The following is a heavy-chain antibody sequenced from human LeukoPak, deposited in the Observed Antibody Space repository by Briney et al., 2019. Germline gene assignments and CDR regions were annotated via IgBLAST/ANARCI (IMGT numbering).Heavy chain of an antibody. CDR2: INHSGST. CDR1: GGSFSGYY. CDR3: ARQREKHIVVVVAATRSSFFDY. V-gene: IGHV4-34*01. Sequence: PSETLSLTCAVYGGSFSGYYWSWIRQPPGKGLEWIGEINHSGSTNYNPSLKSRVTISVDTSKNQFSLKLSSVTAADTAVYYCARQREKHIVVVVAATRSSFFDYWGQGTLVTVSS. J-gene: IGHJ4*02. D-gene: IGHD2-15*01.